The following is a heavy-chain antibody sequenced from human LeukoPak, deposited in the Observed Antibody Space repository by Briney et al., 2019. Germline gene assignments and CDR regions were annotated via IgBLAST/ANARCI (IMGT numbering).Heavy chain of an antibody. CDR1: GYTSTTYG. CDR2: TYNTYT. D-gene: IGHD3-9*01. J-gene: IGHJ4*02. Sequence: ASVKVSCKTSGYTSTTYGLSWVRQAPGQGLEWMGWTYNTYTHYAETLRDRLTMTTDTSTSTSYMELRSLRSDDTAVYYCARALAQGGSFDLYYFDSWGQGSLVTVSS. CDR3: ARALAQGGSFDLYYFDS. V-gene: IGHV1-18*01.